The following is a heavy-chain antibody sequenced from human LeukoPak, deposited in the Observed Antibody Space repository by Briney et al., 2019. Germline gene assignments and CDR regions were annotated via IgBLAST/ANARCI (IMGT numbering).Heavy chain of an antibody. D-gene: IGHD7-27*01. CDR1: GYTFTDYY. Sequence: ASVKVSCKASGYTFTDYYMHWVRQAPGQGLEWMGWINPSSGGINYAQKFHDRVTMTRDTSISTAYMELSRLRSDDTAVYYCATSKLGIYVKDYWGQGTLVTVSS. V-gene: IGHV1-2*02. CDR3: ATSKLGIYVKDY. J-gene: IGHJ4*02. CDR2: INPSSGGI.